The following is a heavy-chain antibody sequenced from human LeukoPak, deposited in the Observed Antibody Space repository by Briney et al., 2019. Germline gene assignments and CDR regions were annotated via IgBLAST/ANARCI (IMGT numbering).Heavy chain of an antibody. V-gene: IGHV3-23*01. D-gene: IGHD4-17*01. CDR3: ARDRDYPRDQFDY. CDR2: ISGRSKSNSP. Sequence: GGSLRLSCAASGFTFSSYAMSWVRQAPGKGLEWVSGISGRSKSNSPWYAESVRGRSTISRDNSKNTVYLQMESLRAEDTAVYFCARDRDYPRDQFDYWGQGTLVTVSS. CDR1: GFTFSSYA. J-gene: IGHJ4*02.